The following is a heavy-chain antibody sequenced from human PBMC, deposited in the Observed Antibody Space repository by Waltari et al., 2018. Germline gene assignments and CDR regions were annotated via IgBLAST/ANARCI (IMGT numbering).Heavy chain of an antibody. V-gene: IGHV3-48*03. CDR1: GFSFRTYE. CDR3: ARVGRDHDFLTGYSARWYFDL. Sequence: EVQLVESGGGLVQPGWSLSLSCAASGFSFRTYEMNWVSPAPAKGLGVAWFSYMSDSGNTIHYADPVKGRFNISRDNAKKSLYLRMNSRRAEDTAVYYCARVGRDHDFLTGYSARWYFDLWGRGTQVTVSS. D-gene: IGHD3-9*01. CDR2: MSDSGNTI. J-gene: IGHJ2*01.